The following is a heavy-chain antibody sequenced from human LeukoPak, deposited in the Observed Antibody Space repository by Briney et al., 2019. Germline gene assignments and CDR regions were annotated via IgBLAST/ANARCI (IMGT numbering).Heavy chain of an antibody. D-gene: IGHD4-17*01. J-gene: IGHJ4*02. CDR1: GYTFTSYG. Sequence: GASVKVSCKASGYTFTSYGISWVRQAPGQGLEWMGWISAYNGNTNYAQKLQGRATMTTDTSTSTAYMELRSLRSDDTAVYYCARDVKDDGDYVREFDYWGQGTLVTVSS. V-gene: IGHV1-18*01. CDR3: ARDVKDDGDYVREFDY. CDR2: ISAYNGNT.